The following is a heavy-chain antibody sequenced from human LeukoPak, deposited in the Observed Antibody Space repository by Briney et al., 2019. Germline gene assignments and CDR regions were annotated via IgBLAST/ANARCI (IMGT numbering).Heavy chain of an antibody. CDR2: ISGSGDST. J-gene: IGHJ4*02. Sequence: GGSLRLSCAASGFTFSSYAMSWVRQAPGKGLEWVSVISGSGDSTFYADSVKGRFTISRDNSKNTLYLQMNSLRAEDTAVYYCAKDPAPKTRTTVTTVETDYWGQGTLVTVSS. CDR1: GFTFSSYA. D-gene: IGHD4-17*01. V-gene: IGHV3-23*01. CDR3: AKDPAPKTRTTVTTVETDY.